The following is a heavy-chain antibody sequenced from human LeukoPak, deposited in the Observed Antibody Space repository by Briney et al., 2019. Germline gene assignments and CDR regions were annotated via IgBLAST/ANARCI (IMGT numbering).Heavy chain of an antibody. J-gene: IGHJ4*02. V-gene: IGHV4-39*01. CDR1: GGSISSSRYY. Sequence: SETLSLTCTVSGGSISSSRYYWGWIRQPPGKGLEWIGSIYYSGSTYYNPSLKSRVTISVDTSKNQFSLKLSSVTAADTAVYYCARHQYYSNFDYWGQGTLVTVSS. CDR3: ARHQYYSNFDY. D-gene: IGHD4-11*01. CDR2: IYYSGST.